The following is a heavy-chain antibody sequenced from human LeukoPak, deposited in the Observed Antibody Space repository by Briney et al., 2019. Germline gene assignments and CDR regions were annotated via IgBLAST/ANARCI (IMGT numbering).Heavy chain of an antibody. D-gene: IGHD3-10*01. CDR3: AKPNYGSGLDAFDI. V-gene: IGHV3-30*02. CDR2: LQHDGSKK. J-gene: IGHJ3*02. Sequence: PGGSLRLSCTVSGFTFSGNGMHWVRQAPGKGLEWVAFLQHDGSKKYYADSVKGRITISRDNSKNTLYLQMSSLRAEDTAVYYCAKPNYGSGLDAFDIWGQGTMVTVSS. CDR1: GFTFSGNG.